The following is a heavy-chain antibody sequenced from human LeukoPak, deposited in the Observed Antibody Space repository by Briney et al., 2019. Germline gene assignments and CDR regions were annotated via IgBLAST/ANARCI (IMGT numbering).Heavy chain of an antibody. CDR2: ISGSGGST. D-gene: IGHD6-6*01. CDR3: AKDGIAARLADY. V-gene: IGHV3-23*01. CDR1: GFTFSSYA. Sequence: PGGSLRLSCAASGFTFSSYAMSWVRQAPGKGLEWVSAISGSGGSTYYADSVKGRFTISRDNSKNTLYLRMNSLRAEDTAVYYCAKDGIAARLADYWGQGTLVTVSS. J-gene: IGHJ4*02.